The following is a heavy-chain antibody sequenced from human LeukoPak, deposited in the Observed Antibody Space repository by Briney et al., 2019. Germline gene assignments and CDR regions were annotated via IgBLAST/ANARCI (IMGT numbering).Heavy chain of an antibody. D-gene: IGHD3-3*01. J-gene: IGHJ5*02. V-gene: IGHV4-39*07. CDR1: GGSISSSSYY. CDR2: IYHSGST. CDR3: ASYDYWFDP. Sequence: SETLSLTCTVSGGSISSSSYYWGWIRQPPGKGLEWIGSIYHSGSTYYNPSLKSRVTISVDTSKNQFSLKLSSVTAADTAVYYCASYDYWFDPWGQGTLVTVSS.